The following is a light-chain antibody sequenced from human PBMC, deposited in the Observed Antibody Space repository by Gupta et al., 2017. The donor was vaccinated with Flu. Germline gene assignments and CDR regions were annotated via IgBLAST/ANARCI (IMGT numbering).Light chain of an antibody. CDR1: SSNIGSNY. V-gene: IGLV1-47*01. CDR2: RNN. J-gene: IGLJ1*01. Sequence: QSVLTQPPSASGTPGQRVTISCSGSSSNIGSNYVYWYQQLPGPAPKLPIYRNNHRPSGAPDRFSGSKSGTSASLAISGLRSEDEADYYCAAWDDSLSGQVFGTGTKLTVL. CDR3: AAWDDSLSGQV.